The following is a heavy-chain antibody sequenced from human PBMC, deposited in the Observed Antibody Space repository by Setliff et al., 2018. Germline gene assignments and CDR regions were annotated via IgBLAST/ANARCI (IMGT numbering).Heavy chain of an antibody. CDR2: IKGKSDGGTV. Sequence: LRLSCTASGFTLSEYGMNWVRQAPGKGLEWVGRIKGKSDGGTVDYAAPVKGRFTISRDDSKNTLYLQMNSLKTEDTALYYCTTADHPSRNFWSGYPDYFFDYWGQGTLVTVSS. V-gene: IGHV3-15*01. CDR3: TTADHPSRNFWSGYPDYFFDY. D-gene: IGHD3-3*01. CDR1: GFTLSEYG. J-gene: IGHJ4*02.